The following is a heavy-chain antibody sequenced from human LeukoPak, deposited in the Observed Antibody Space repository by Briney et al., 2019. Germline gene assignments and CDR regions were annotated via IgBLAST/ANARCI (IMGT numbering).Heavy chain of an antibody. J-gene: IGHJ4*02. CDR1: GGSFSGYY. D-gene: IGHD7-27*01. CDR3: ARDLWGRLFDY. V-gene: IGHV4-34*01. Sequence: SETLSLTCAVYGGSFSGYYWSWIRQPPGKGLEWIGEINHSGSTNYNPSLKSRVTISVDTSKNQFSLKLSSVTAACTAVYYCARDLWGRLFDYWGQGTLVTVSS. CDR2: INHSGST.